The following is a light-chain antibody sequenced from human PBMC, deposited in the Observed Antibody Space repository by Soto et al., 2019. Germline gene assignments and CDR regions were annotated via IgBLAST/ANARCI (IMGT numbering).Light chain of an antibody. J-gene: IGKJ2*01. Sequence: EIVLTQSPGTLSLSPGERATLSCRASQSVSSSYLAWYQQKPGQAPRLLIYGASGRAPGIPGRFSGSGSGTDFTLSISRLEPEDYAVYYCQQYPGYTFGQGTKLEMK. V-gene: IGKV3-20*01. CDR3: QQYPGYT. CDR1: QSVSSSY. CDR2: GAS.